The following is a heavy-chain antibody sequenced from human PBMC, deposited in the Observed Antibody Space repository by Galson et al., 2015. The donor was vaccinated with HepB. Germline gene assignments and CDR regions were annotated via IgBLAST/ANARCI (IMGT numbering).Heavy chain of an antibody. CDR3: AREILVITMMTRGDAFDI. J-gene: IGHJ3*02. CDR2: TYYRSKWYN. Sequence: CAISGDSVSSNSAAWNWIRQSPSRGLEWLGRTYYRSKWYNDYAVSVKSRITINPDTSKNQFSLQLNSVTPEDTAVYYCAREILVITMMTRGDAFDIWGQGTMVTGSS. CDR1: GDSVSSNSAA. V-gene: IGHV6-1*01. D-gene: IGHD3-22*01.